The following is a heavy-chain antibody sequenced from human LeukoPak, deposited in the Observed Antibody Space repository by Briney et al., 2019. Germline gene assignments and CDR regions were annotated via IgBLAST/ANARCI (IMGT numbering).Heavy chain of an antibody. J-gene: IGHJ4*02. Sequence: SETLSLTCTVSGGSISSGSYYWSWIRQPAGKGLEWIGRIYTSGSTNYNPSLKSRVTISVDTSKNQFSLKLSSVTAADTAVYYCARSGIYCSGGSCPNDYWGQGTLVTVSS. CDR1: GGSISSGSYY. CDR3: ARSGIYCSGGSCPNDY. D-gene: IGHD2-15*01. CDR2: IYTSGST. V-gene: IGHV4-61*02.